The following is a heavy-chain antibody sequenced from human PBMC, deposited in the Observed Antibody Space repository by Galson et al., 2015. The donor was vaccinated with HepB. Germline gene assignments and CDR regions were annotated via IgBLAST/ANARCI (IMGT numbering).Heavy chain of an antibody. CDR1: GYTFTSYA. Sequence: SVKVSCKASGYTFTSYAMNWVRQAPGQGLEWTGWINTNTGNPTYAQGFTGRFVFSLDTSVTTAYLQISSLKAEDTAVYYCARGRTVTIRNWFDPWGQGTLVTVSS. CDR2: INTNTGNP. J-gene: IGHJ5*02. D-gene: IGHD4-17*01. CDR3: ARGRTVTIRNWFDP. V-gene: IGHV7-4-1*02.